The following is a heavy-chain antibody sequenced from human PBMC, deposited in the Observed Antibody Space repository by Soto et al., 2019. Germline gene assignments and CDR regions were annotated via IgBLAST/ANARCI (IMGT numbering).Heavy chain of an antibody. D-gene: IGHD3-22*01. CDR3: ARGGRYYYDSGGYYDY. J-gene: IGHJ4*02. CDR2: INPSGGST. Sequence: ASVKVSCKASGYTFTSYYMHWVRQAPGQGLEWMGIINPSGGSTSYAQKFQGRVTMTRDTSTSTVYMELSSLRSEDTAVYYCARGGRYYYDSGGYYDYWGQGTLVTVSS. V-gene: IGHV1-46*01. CDR1: GYTFTSYY.